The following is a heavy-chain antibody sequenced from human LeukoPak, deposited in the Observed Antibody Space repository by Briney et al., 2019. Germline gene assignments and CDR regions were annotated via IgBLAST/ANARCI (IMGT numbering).Heavy chain of an antibody. J-gene: IGHJ6*04. CDR2: INHSGST. V-gene: IGHV4-34*01. D-gene: IGHD2-2*02. CDR3: ARDTHRQPRYGMDV. Sequence: SETLSLTCAVYGGSFSGYYWSWIRQPPGKGLEWIGEINHSGSTNYNPSLMSRVTISVDTSKNQFSLKLSSVTAADTAVYYCARDTHRQPRYGMDVWGKGTTVTVSS. CDR1: GGSFSGYY.